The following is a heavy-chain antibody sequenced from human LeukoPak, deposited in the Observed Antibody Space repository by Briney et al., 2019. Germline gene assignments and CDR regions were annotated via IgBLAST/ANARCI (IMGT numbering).Heavy chain of an antibody. J-gene: IGHJ4*02. Sequence: SETLSLTCTVSGGSISSYCWSWIRQPAGKGLEWIGRIYTSGSTNYNPSLKSRVTMSVDTSKNQFSLKLSSVTAADTAVYYCARTHAFGVVIIFDYWGQGTLVTVSS. CDR2: IYTSGST. D-gene: IGHD3-3*01. V-gene: IGHV4-4*07. CDR1: GGSISSYC. CDR3: ARTHAFGVVIIFDY.